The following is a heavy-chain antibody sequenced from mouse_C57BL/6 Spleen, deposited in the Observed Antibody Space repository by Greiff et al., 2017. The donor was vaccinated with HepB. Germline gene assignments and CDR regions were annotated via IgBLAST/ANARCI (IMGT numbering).Heavy chain of an antibody. V-gene: IGHV1-64*01. CDR2: IHPNSGST. D-gene: IGHD1-1*01. Sequence: VQLQQPGAELVKPGASVKLSCKASGYTFTSYWMHWVKQRPGQGLEWIGMIHPNSGSTNYNEKFKSKATLTVDKSSSTAYMQLSSLTSEDSAVYYCARLDYYGSSYLDYWGQGTTLTVSS. J-gene: IGHJ2*01. CDR1: GYTFTSYW. CDR3: ARLDYYGSSYLDY.